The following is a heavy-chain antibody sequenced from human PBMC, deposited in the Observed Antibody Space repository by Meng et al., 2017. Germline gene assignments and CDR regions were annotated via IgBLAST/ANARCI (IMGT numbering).Heavy chain of an antibody. Sequence: VQLGRSCGGLVKPGGALRPSCASSEFTFSSYWMHWFRQAPGKGLLLVSRINSDWSSTSYADSVKGRFTISRDNAKNTLYLQMNSLRAEDTAVYYCARDFTVTTVVWGQGTLVTVSS. CDR3: ARDFTVTTVV. CDR1: EFTFSSYW. J-gene: IGHJ4*02. CDR2: INSDWSST. D-gene: IGHD4-17*01. V-gene: IGHV3-74*01.